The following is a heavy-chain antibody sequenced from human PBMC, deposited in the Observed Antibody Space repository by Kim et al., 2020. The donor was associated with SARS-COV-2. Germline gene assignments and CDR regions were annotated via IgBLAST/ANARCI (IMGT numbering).Heavy chain of an antibody. Sequence: GGSLRLSCEASGFTFSTYSMNWVRQVPGKGLQWVSYITGSGGTIHYADSVKGRFAISRDNARNSLYLQMNSLREEDTAVYYCTRDPHALDFWGQGTLVTVSS. CDR1: GFTFSTYS. CDR3: TRDPHALDF. CDR2: ITGSGGTI. D-gene: IGHD2-2*01. V-gene: IGHV3-48*02. J-gene: IGHJ4*02.